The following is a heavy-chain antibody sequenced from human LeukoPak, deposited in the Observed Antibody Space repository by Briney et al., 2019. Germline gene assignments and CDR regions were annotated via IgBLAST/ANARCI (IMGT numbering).Heavy chain of an antibody. D-gene: IGHD2-21*02. J-gene: IGHJ4*02. CDR3: ARAPQLVVVTAMAFDY. V-gene: IGHV4-34*01. Sequence: PSEPLSLTCAVYGGSFSGYYWSWIRQPPGKGLEWIGEINHSGSTNYNPSLKSRVTISVDTSKNQFSLKLSSVTAADTAVYYCARAPQLVVVTAMAFDYWGQGTLVTVSS. CDR1: GGSFSGYY. CDR2: INHSGST.